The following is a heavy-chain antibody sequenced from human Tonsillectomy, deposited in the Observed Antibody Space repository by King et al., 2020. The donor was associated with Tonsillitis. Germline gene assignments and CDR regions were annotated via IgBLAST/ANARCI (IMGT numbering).Heavy chain of an antibody. J-gene: IGHJ4*02. CDR1: GFTFSNYA. V-gene: IGHV3-23*04. CDR3: AKGGLQNPYCFDY. Sequence: VQLVESGGGLVQPGGSLRLSCGASGFTFSNYAMSWVRQAPGKGLEWVSAISGGGGSTIYADSVKGRFTISRDNSKNTQHLQMNSLRAEDTAVYYCAKGGLQNPYCFDYWGQGTLVTVSS. D-gene: IGHD4-11*01. CDR2: ISGGGGST.